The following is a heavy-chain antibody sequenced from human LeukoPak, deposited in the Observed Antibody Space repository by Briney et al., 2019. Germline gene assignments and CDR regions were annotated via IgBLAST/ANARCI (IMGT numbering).Heavy chain of an antibody. CDR2: INHSGST. CDR1: GGSFSGYY. Sequence: SETLSLTCAVYGGSFSGYYWSWIRQPPGKGLEWIGEINHSGSTNYNPSLKSRVTISVDTSKNQFSLKLGSVTAADTAVYYCARDLYYYYGMDVWGQGTTVTVSS. CDR3: ARDLYYYYGMDV. J-gene: IGHJ6*02. V-gene: IGHV4-34*01.